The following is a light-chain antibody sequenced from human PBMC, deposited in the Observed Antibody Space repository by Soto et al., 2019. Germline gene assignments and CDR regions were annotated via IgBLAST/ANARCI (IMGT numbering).Light chain of an antibody. Sequence: ESGLTQYPGTLSLSPGERATLSCRASQSVSNNYLAWYQQKPGQAPRLLIYGASNRATGIPDRFSGSGSGTDFTLTISRLEPEDFAVYYCQQYVSSGTFGQGTKVDIK. CDR2: GAS. CDR1: QSVSNNY. J-gene: IGKJ1*01. V-gene: IGKV3-20*01. CDR3: QQYVSSGT.